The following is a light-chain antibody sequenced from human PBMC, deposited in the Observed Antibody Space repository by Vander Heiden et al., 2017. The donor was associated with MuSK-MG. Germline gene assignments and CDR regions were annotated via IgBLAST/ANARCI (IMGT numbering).Light chain of an antibody. CDR3: RQDDTSPRT. CDR2: AAS. Sequence: AIQMTQSPSSLSASVGDRVTITCRASQGIRNDLGWYQQKPGKAPKLLIYAASSLQSGVPSRLRGSGSGTDFTLTISSLQPEHFATYYCRQDDTSPRTFGQGTKVEIK. CDR1: QGIRND. V-gene: IGKV1-6*01. J-gene: IGKJ1*01.